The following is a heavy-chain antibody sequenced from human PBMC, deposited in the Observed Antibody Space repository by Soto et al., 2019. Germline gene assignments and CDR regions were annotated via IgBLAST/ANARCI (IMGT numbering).Heavy chain of an antibody. V-gene: IGHV3-23*01. CDR3: AKDRDSSGWYFYYYYGMDV. D-gene: IGHD6-19*01. CDR1: GFTFSSYA. Sequence: GESLKISCAASGFTFSSYAMSWVRQAPGKGLEWVSAISGSGGSTYYADSVKGRFTISRDNSKNTLYLQMNSLRAEDTAVYYCAKDRDSSGWYFYYYYGMDVWGQGTTVTVSS. J-gene: IGHJ6*02. CDR2: ISGSGGST.